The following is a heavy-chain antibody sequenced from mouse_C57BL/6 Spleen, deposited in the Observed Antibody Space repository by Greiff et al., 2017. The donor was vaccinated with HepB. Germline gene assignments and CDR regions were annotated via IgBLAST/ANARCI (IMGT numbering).Heavy chain of an antibody. CDR2: INPNNGGT. CDR1: GYTFTDYY. CDR3: AAIYYDYDEGFAY. V-gene: IGHV1-26*01. Sequence: EVQLQQSGPELVKPGASVKISCKASGYTFTDYYMNWVKQSHGKSLEWIGDINPNNGGTSYNQKFKGKATLTVDKSSSTAYMELRSLTSEDSAVYYCAAIYYDYDEGFAYRGQGSLVTVSA. D-gene: IGHD2-4*01. J-gene: IGHJ3*01.